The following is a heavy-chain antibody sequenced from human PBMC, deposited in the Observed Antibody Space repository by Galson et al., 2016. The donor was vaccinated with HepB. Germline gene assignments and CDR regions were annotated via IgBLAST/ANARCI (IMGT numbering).Heavy chain of an antibody. CDR1: GFSFTTYY. Sequence: SLRLSCAASGFSFTTYYMDWVRQAPGKRLEYVSGISNNGGAKYHADSVKGRFTISRDNSKNTVDLHMSSLRPEDTAVYYCVRAWSRSSPDYWGQGTQVTVSS. J-gene: IGHJ4*02. D-gene: IGHD1-26*01. CDR3: VRAWSRSSPDY. CDR2: ISNNGGAK. V-gene: IGHV3-64D*09.